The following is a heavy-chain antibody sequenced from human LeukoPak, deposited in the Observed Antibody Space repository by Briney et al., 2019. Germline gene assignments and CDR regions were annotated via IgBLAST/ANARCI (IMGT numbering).Heavy chain of an antibody. CDR3: ARAIVARGYYYYMDV. CDR2: IYYSGST. CDR1: GGSFSGYY. V-gene: IGHV4-34*01. Sequence: SETLSLTCAVYGGSFSGYYWSWIRQPPGKGLEWIGSIYYSGSTYYNPSLKSRVTISVDTSKNQFSLKLSSVTAADTAVYYCARAIVARGYYYYMDVWGKGTTVTVSS. D-gene: IGHD5-12*01. J-gene: IGHJ6*03.